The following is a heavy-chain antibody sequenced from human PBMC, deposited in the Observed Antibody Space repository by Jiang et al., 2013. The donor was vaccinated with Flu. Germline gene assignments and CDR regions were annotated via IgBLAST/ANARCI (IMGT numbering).Heavy chain of an antibody. CDR3: ARERGDDILTGYYMALDV. D-gene: IGHD3-9*01. CDR1: GXTFSSYG. J-gene: IGHJ6*02. Sequence: LSCAASGXTFSSYGMHWVRQAPGKGLEWVAVISYDGSNKYYADSVKGRFTISRDNSKNTLYLQMNSLRAEDTAVYYCARERGDDILTGYYMALDVWGQGTTVTVSS. V-gene: IGHV3-33*05. CDR2: ISYDGSNK.